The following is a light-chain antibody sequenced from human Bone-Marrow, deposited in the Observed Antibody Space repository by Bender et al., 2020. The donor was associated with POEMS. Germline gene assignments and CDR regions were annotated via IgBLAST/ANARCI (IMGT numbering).Light chain of an antibody. CDR2: EDT. CDR3: QVWDNNSDHV. J-gene: IGLJ2*01. CDR1: KLEDKY. Sequence: SYELTQPPSVSVSPGQTASITCSGDKLEDKYTSWYQQKPGQSPMLVIYEDTKRPSGIPERFSGSNSGNTATLIISRVEAGDEADFYCQVWDNNSDHVFGGGTKLTVL. V-gene: IGLV3-1*01.